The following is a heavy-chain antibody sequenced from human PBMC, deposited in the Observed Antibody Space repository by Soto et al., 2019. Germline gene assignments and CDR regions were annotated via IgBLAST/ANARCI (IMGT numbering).Heavy chain of an antibody. CDR1: GVSLTSGTYY. J-gene: IGHJ4*02. CDR2: IFYSGST. Sequence: QVQLQESGPGLVKPSQTLALTCTVSGVSLTSGTYYWSWIRQHPGKGLEWIGYIFYSGSTDYNPSLKSRVNISVDTSKNQLSLKLNSVTAADTAVYFCATTEDYFDYWGQGTLVTVSS. V-gene: IGHV4-31*03. CDR3: ATTEDYFDY.